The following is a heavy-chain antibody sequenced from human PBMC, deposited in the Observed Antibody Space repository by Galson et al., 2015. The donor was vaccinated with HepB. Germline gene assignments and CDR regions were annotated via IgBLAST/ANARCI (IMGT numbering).Heavy chain of an antibody. J-gene: IGHJ4*02. CDR3: AKDRRVYGDYAGGFDY. CDR2: IWYDGSNK. CDR1: GFTFSSYG. D-gene: IGHD4-17*01. Sequence: SLRLSCAASGFTFSSYGMHWVRQAPGKGLEWVAVIWYDGSNKYYADSVKGRFTISRDNSKNTLYLQMNSLRAEDTAVYYCAKDRRVYGDYAGGFDYWGQGTLVTVSS. V-gene: IGHV3-33*06.